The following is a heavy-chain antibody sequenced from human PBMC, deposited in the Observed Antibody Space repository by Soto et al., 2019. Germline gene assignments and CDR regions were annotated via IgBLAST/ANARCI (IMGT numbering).Heavy chain of an antibody. CDR3: VRARGNPDSFDI. D-gene: IGHD3-10*01. CDR2: MNADGSTT. CDR1: GFTFSPFW. J-gene: IGHJ3*02. V-gene: IGHV3-74*01. Sequence: EVQLVESGGGLVQPGESLRLSCAASGFTFSPFWMHWVRQAPGKGLEWVSHMNADGSTTLYADSVKGRFTISRDNASSGLYLKMSRRRAEYTVVYYCVRARGNPDSFDIWGQGTMFTVSS.